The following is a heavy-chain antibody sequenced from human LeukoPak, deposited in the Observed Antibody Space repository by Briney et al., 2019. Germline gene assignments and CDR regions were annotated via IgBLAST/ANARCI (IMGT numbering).Heavy chain of an antibody. V-gene: IGHV4-30-4*08. D-gene: IGHD3-10*01. J-gene: IGHJ6*03. CDR3: ARGFATGNYYYYYYMDV. CDR2: IYYSGST. CDR1: GGSISSGDYY. Sequence: SETLSLTCTVSGGSISSGDYYWSWIRQPSGKGLEWIGYIYYSGSTYYNPSLKSRVTISVDTSKNQFSLKLSSVTAADTAVYYCARGFATGNYYYYYYMDVWGKGTTVTVSS.